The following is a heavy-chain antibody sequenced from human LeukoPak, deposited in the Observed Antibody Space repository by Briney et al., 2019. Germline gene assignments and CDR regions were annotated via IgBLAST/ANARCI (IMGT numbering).Heavy chain of an antibody. D-gene: IGHD2-2*02. J-gene: IGHJ5*02. CDR1: GYTFTGYY. Sequence: ASVKVSCAASGYTFTGYYIHWVRQAPGQGLEWMGWINPSSGGTNYAQKFQGRVTMTRDTSLSTAYMELSWLRSDDTAVYYCVRDYCSTISCYTESWFDPWGQGTLVTVSS. CDR2: INPSSGGT. V-gene: IGHV1-2*02. CDR3: VRDYCSTISCYTESWFDP.